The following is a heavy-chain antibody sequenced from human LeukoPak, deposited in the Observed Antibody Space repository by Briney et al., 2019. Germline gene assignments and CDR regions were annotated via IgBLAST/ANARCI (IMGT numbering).Heavy chain of an antibody. D-gene: IGHD1-26*01. CDR3: ARDGGAAGGPYYHYMDV. CDR1: GGTFSSYA. V-gene: IGHV1-69*01. J-gene: IGHJ6*03. CDR2: IIPIFGTA. Sequence: GSSVKVSCKASGGTFSSYAISWVRQAPGQGLEWMGGIIPIFGTANYAQKFQGRVTITADESTSPAYMELSSLRSEDTAVYYCARDGGAAGGPYYHYMDVWGKRAPVTVS.